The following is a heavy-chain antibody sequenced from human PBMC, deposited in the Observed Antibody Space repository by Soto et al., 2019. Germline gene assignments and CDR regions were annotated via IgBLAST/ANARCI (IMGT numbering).Heavy chain of an antibody. CDR1: GGSISSGGYS. Sequence: SETLSLTCAVSGGSISSGGYSWSWIRQPPGKGLEWIGYIYHSGSTYYNPSLKSRVTISVDTSKNQFSLKLSSVTAADTAVYYCARRPYYYDSSGYLAPFDDWGQGTLVTVSS. CDR2: IYHSGST. CDR3: ARRPYYYDSSGYLAPFDD. J-gene: IGHJ4*02. V-gene: IGHV4-30-2*01. D-gene: IGHD3-22*01.